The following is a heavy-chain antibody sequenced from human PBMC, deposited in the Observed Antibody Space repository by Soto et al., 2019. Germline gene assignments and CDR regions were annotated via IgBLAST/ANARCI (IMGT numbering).Heavy chain of an antibody. D-gene: IGHD3-10*01. Sequence: GGSLRLSCTASGFTFGDYAMSWFRQAPGKGLEWVGFIRSKAYGGTTEYAASVKGRFTISRDDSKSIAYLQMNSLKTEDTAVYYCTRGTKWFGESTFDYWGQGTLVTVSS. J-gene: IGHJ4*02. CDR2: IRSKAYGGTT. V-gene: IGHV3-49*03. CDR3: TRGTKWFGESTFDY. CDR1: GFTFGDYA.